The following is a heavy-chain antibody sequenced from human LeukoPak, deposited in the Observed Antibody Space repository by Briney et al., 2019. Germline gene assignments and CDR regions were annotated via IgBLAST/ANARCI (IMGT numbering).Heavy chain of an antibody. V-gene: IGHV4-38-2*02. CDR1: GFSISSGYF. CDR2: IHHSGST. J-gene: IGHJ4*02. Sequence: PSETLSLTCTVSGFSISSGYFWGWIRQPPGKGLEWIGSIHHSGSTYYNSSLKSRVTISIDAPKNQFSLKLSSVTAADTAMYYCAREAPWNLITFGGAHSDYWGRGMLVTVSS. CDR3: AREAPWNLITFGGAHSDY. D-gene: IGHD3-16*01.